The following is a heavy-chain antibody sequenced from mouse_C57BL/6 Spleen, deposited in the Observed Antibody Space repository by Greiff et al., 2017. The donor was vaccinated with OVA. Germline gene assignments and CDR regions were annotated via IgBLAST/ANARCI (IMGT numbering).Heavy chain of an antibody. CDR3: ARSDYGLVTGYCDV. J-gene: IGHJ1*03. Sequence: QVQLKESGPELVKPGASVKISCKASGYTFTDYYINWVKQRPGQGLEWIGWIFPGSGSTYYNEKFKGKATLTVDKSSSTAYMLLSSLTSEDSAVYFCARSDYGLVTGYCDVWGTGTTVTVSS. D-gene: IGHD1-1*01. CDR1: GYTFTDYY. CDR2: IFPGSGST. V-gene: IGHV1-75*01.